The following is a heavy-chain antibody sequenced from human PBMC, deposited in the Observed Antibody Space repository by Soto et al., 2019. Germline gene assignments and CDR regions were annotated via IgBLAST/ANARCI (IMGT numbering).Heavy chain of an antibody. J-gene: IGHJ4*02. V-gene: IGHV3-23*01. D-gene: IGHD4-4*01. Sequence: GRALRLSGAASVFAFSSFALCLLRHAPGKRLECVSAISGSGDGTDYADSVKGRFTIARDNSKNTLYLQMNSLRAEDTAVDYRARPPYSTQDYWGQGXLVTV. CDR1: VFAFSSFA. CDR3: ARPPYSTQDY. CDR2: ISGSGDGT.